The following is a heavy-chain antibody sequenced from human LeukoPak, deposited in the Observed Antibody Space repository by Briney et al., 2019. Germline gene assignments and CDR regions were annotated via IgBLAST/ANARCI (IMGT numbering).Heavy chain of an antibody. Sequence: GRSLRLSCAASGFTFSSYAMHWVRQAPGKGLEWVAVISYDGSNKYYADSVKCRFTISRDNSKNTLYLQMNSLRAEDTAVYYCARGSNYYDSSYFDYWGQGTLVTVSS. CDR2: ISYDGSNK. J-gene: IGHJ4*02. D-gene: IGHD3-22*01. V-gene: IGHV3-30-3*01. CDR3: ARGSNYYDSSYFDY. CDR1: GFTFSSYA.